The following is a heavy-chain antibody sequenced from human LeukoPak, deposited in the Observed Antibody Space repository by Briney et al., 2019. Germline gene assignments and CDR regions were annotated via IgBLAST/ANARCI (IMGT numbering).Heavy chain of an antibody. CDR1: GDTVSSNSAA. J-gene: IGHJ5*02. Sequence: SQTLSLTCAISGDTVSSNSAAWNWIRQSPSRGLEWLGRTYYRAKRFSSYAVSAKCRIVDNPDTSKNRFSLQLNSVTPEDTAVYYCARGPAVLDPWGQGILVTVSS. CDR3: ARGPAVLDP. CDR2: TYYRAKRFS. V-gene: IGHV6-1*01. D-gene: IGHD2-2*01.